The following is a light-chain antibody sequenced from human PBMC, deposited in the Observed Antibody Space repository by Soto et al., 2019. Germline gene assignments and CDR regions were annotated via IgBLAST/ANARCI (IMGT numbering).Light chain of an antibody. Sequence: QSALTQPASVSGSPGQSITISCTATNSDVGSYNLVSWYQQHPGKAPKVMIYEGSKRPSGVSNRFSGSKSGNTASLTISGLQAEDEADYYCCSYAGSSTVVFGGGTKVTVL. J-gene: IGLJ2*01. CDR2: EGS. CDR3: CSYAGSSTVV. CDR1: NSDVGSYNL. V-gene: IGLV2-23*01.